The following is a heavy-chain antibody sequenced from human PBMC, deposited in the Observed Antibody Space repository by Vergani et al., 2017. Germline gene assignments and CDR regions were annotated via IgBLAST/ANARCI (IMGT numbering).Heavy chain of an antibody. CDR1: GDSVSSNSAA. CDR2: TYYRSKWYN. CDR3: ASAYCSSTSCYPDAEXFQH. J-gene: IGHJ1*01. Sequence: QVQLQQSGPGLVKPSQTLSLTCAISGDSVSSNSAAWNWIRQSPSRGLEWLGRTYYRSKWYNDYAVSVKSRITINPDTSKNQFSLQLNSVTPEDTAVYYCASAYCSSTSCYPDAEXFQHWGQGTLVTVSS. D-gene: IGHD2-2*01. V-gene: IGHV6-1*01.